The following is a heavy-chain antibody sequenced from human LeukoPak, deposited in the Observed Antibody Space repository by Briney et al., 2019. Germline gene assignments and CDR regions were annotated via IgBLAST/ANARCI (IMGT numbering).Heavy chain of an antibody. CDR3: ATCYGTYFDY. CDR2: IYYSGST. D-gene: IGHD2-2*01. V-gene: IGHV4-39*01. J-gene: IGHJ4*02. CDR1: GGSISSSSYY. Sequence: SETLSITCTVSGGSISSSSYYWGWIRQPPGKGLEWIGSIYYSGSTYYNPSLKSRVTISVDTSKNQFSLKLSSVTAADTAVYYCATCYGTYFDYWGQGTLVTVSS.